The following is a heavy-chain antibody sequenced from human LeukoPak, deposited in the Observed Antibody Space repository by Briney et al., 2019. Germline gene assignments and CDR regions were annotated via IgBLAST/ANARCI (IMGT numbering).Heavy chain of an antibody. V-gene: IGHV3-23*01. J-gene: IGHJ4*02. CDR3: AKAGYTSSWPLDY. CDR1: GFTFSSDG. CDR2: LSGSGSTT. Sequence: GGSLRLSCAASGFTFSSDGMSWVRQAPGKGLEWASALSGSGSTTYYADSVKGRFTISRDNSKNTLFLEMNSLRVEDTAVYYCAKAGYTSSWPLDYWGQGTQVTVSS. D-gene: IGHD6-13*01.